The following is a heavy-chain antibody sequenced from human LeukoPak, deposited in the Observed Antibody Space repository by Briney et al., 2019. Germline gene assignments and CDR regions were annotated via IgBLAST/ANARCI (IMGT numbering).Heavy chain of an antibody. CDR3: ARDGYGGPVVARGFDP. CDR1: GGSVNSYY. V-gene: IGHV4-4*07. D-gene: IGHD4-23*01. CDR2: IYSSGST. J-gene: IGHJ5*02. Sequence: SETLSLTCTVSGGSVNSYYWSCIRQSAAKGLEWIGRIYSSGSTNYNPSLRSRVTMSVDTSKNHFFLNLTSVTAADTAVYYCARDGYGGPVVARGFDPWGQGTLVTISS.